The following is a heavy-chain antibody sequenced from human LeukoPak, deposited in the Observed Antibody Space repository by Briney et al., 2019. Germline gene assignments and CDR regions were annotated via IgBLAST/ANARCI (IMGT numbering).Heavy chain of an antibody. V-gene: IGHV4-59*08. Sequence: KPSETLSLTCTASGGSIHNFYWSWIRQPPGKGLEWIGYMYYSGTYSYNPSLKGRVTISIDTPENQFSLRLSSVTAADTAVYYCARLTCSGGSCYDDYWGQGTLVTVSS. CDR3: ARLTCSGGSCYDDY. CDR2: MYYSGTY. CDR1: GGSIHNFY. D-gene: IGHD2-15*01. J-gene: IGHJ4*02.